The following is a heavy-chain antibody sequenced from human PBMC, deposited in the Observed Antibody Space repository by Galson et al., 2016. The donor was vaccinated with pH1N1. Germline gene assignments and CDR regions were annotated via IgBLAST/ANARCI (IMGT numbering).Heavy chain of an antibody. Sequence: SLRLSCAASGFTFDDYGMSWVRQAPGKGLEWVANIKQDGSEKYYVDSLKGRFTISRDNAKNSLYLRMNSMRAEDTAVYYCARGFRDSSGYYFSDYWGQGTLVPVSS. J-gene: IGHJ4*02. CDR1: GFTFDDYG. CDR3: ARGFRDSSGYYFSDY. V-gene: IGHV3-7*01. D-gene: IGHD3-22*01. CDR2: IKQDGSEK.